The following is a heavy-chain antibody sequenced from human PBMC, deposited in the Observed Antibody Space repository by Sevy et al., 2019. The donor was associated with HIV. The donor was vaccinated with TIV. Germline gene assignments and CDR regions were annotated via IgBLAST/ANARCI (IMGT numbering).Heavy chain of an antibody. V-gene: IGHV3-11*01. CDR2: ISDRGTTI. D-gene: IGHD3-10*01. CDR1: GFIFSDYY. J-gene: IGHJ2*01. CDR3: AREGSLRYFDL. Sequence: GGSLRLSCAASGFIFSDYYMNWIRQSPGRGLEWVSYISDRGTTIYYADSVKGRFTISRDNAKNSLYLQMNSLRAEDTAVYYCAREGSLRYFDLWGRRTPVTVSS.